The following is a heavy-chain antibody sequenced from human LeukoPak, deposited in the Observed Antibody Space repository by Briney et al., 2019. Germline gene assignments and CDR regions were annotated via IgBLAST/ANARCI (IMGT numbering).Heavy chain of an antibody. D-gene: IGHD3-10*01. Sequence: PSETLSLTCTVSGGSISSYYWSWIRQPPGKGLEWIGYIYYSGSTNYNPSLKSRVAISVDTSKNQFSLKLSSVTAADTAVYYCARDQGVPYYYYYMDVWGKGTTVTISS. CDR1: GGSISSYY. V-gene: IGHV4-59*12. J-gene: IGHJ6*03. CDR2: IYYSGST. CDR3: ARDQGVPYYYYYMDV.